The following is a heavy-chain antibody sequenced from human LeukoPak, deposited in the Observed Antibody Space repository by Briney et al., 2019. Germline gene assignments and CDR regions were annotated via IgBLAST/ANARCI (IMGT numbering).Heavy chain of an antibody. Sequence: PGGSLRLSCAASGFTFSTYGMHWVRQAPGKGLEWVSFLRYDGSNKYYADSVKGRFTISRDNSRNTLYLQMNSLRAEDTAVYYCAKVSMITFGGVIADYYYYMDVWGKGTTVTVSS. J-gene: IGHJ6*03. CDR1: GFTFSTYG. D-gene: IGHD3-16*02. CDR3: AKVSMITFGGVIADYYYYMDV. CDR2: LRYDGSNK. V-gene: IGHV3-30*02.